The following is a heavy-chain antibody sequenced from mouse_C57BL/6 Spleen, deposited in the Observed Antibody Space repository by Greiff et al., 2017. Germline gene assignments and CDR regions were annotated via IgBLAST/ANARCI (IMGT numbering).Heavy chain of an antibody. CDR3: ARWDDYLFAY. CDR2: IYPNYGTT. J-gene: IGHJ3*01. Sequence: EVKLQQSGPELVKPGASVKISCKASGYSFTDYNMHWVKQSNGKSLEWIGVIYPNYGTTSYNQKFKGKATLTVDKSSSTAYMQLNSLTSEDSAVYYCARWDDYLFAYWGQGTLVTVSA. D-gene: IGHD2-4*01. CDR1: GYSFTDYN. V-gene: IGHV1-39*01.